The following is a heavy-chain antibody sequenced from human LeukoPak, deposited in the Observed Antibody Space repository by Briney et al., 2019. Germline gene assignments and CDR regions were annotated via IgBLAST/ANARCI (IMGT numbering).Heavy chain of an antibody. CDR3: AKTPGESNYGSIDY. D-gene: IGHD3-10*01. J-gene: IGHJ4*01. V-gene: IGHV3-23*01. Sequence: PGGSLRLSCVASGFTFSSYAMTWVRQSPGKGLEWVSTLSGGGGSTYYADSVKGRFTISRGNFKNTLYLQIDSLRAEDTALYYCAKTPGESNYGSIDYWGHGTLVTVSS. CDR2: LSGGGGST. CDR1: GFTFSSYA.